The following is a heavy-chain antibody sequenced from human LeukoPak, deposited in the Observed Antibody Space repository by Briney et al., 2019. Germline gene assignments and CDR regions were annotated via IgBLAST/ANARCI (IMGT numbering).Heavy chain of an antibody. J-gene: IGHJ4*02. Sequence: PGGSLRLSCAASGFTFSSYSMNWVRQAPGKGLEWVSYISSSSTIYYADSVKGRFTISRDNAKNSLYLQMNSLRAEDTAVYYCARDQRYDILTGYRFDYWGQGTLVTVSS. CDR3: ARDQRYDILTGYRFDY. CDR2: ISSSSTI. CDR1: GFTFSSYS. V-gene: IGHV3-48*04. D-gene: IGHD3-9*01.